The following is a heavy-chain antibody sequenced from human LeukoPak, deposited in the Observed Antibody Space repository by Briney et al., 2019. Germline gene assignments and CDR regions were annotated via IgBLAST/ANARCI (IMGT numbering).Heavy chain of an antibody. D-gene: IGHD6-19*01. V-gene: IGHV1-2*02. CDR3: ARAVAGILAGWFDP. CDR2: INPNTGGT. J-gene: IGHJ5*02. CDR1: GYTFTDYF. Sequence: ASVKVSCKASGYTFTDYFMHWVRQAPGQGLEWMGWINPNTGGTNYAQNFQGRVTMTRDTSISTAYMELTRLTSDDTAVYYCARAVAGILAGWFDPWGQGTLVTVSS.